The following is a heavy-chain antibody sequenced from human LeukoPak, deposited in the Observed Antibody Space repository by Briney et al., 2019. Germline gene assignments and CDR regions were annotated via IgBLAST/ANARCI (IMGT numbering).Heavy chain of an antibody. CDR2: ISGSGGST. D-gene: IGHD6-13*01. V-gene: IGHV3-23*01. CDR1: GFTFSSYA. CDR3: AKDGRPRKAAAGTRTSYYYYGMDV. J-gene: IGHJ6*02. Sequence: GGSLRLSCAASGFTFSSYAMSWVRQALGKGLEWVSAISGSGGSTYYADSVKGRFTISRDNSKNTLYLQMNSLRAEDTAVYYCAKDGRPRKAAAGTRTSYYYYGMDVWGQGTTVTVSS.